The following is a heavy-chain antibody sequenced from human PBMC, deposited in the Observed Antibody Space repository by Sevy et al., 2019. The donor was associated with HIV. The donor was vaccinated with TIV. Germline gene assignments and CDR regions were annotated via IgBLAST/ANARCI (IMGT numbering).Heavy chain of an antibody. CDR2: INPNRGGT. Sequence: ASVKVSCKASGYTFTGYYMHWVRQAPGQGLEWMGRINPNRGGTNYAQKFQGRVTMTRDTSISPAYMELSRLRSDDTAVYYCARVNYYYYGMDVWGQGTTVTVSS. CDR1: GYTFTGYY. CDR3: ARVNYYYYGMDV. J-gene: IGHJ6*02. V-gene: IGHV1-2*06.